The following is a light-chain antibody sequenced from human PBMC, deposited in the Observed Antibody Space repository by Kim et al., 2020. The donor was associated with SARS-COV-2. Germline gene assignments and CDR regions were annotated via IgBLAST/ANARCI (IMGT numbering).Light chain of an antibody. Sequence: ASVGDRVTNTCRASQSISRYLNLSQQKPGKAPNRLIYAASSLQSGVPSMFSGSGSGTDFTLTISSLQPEDFATYYCQQTYSTPITFGQGTRLEIK. CDR1: QSISRY. CDR3: QQTYSTPIT. CDR2: AAS. V-gene: IGKV1-39*01. J-gene: IGKJ5*01.